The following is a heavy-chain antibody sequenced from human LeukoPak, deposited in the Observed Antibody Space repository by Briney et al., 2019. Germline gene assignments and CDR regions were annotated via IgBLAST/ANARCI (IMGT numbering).Heavy chain of an antibody. CDR2: INPNSGGT. CDR3: ARAEQQLVLFYYYYYMDV. CDR1: GYTFTSYY. J-gene: IGHJ6*03. V-gene: IGHV1-2*02. D-gene: IGHD6-13*01. Sequence: ASVKVSCKASGYTFTSYYMHWVRQAPGQGLEWMGWINPNSGGTNYAQKFQGRVTMTRDTSISTAYMELSRLRSDDTAVYYCARAEQQLVLFYYYYYMDVWGKGTTVTVSS.